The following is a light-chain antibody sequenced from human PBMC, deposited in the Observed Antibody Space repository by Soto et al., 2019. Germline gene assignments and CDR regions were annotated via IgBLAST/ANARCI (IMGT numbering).Light chain of an antibody. CDR2: EVS. J-gene: IGLJ3*02. V-gene: IGLV2-14*01. Sequence: QSALTQPASVSGSPGQSITISCTGTSSDVGGYHYVSWYQQHPGKAPKPMIYEVSNRPSGVSNRFSGSKSGNTASLTISGLQAEDEADYYCSSYTSSSTWVFGGGTKLTVL. CDR3: SSYTSSSTWV. CDR1: SSDVGGYHY.